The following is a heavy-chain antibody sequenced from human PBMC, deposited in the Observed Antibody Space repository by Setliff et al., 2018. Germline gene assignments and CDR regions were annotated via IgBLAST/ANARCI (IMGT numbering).Heavy chain of an antibody. V-gene: IGHV4-61*02. Sequence: PSETLSLTCAVSGGFITSGSYYWSWIRQPAGEGLEWIGRLHTSGTTVYNPSLKGRVTISADTSTNHFSLKLTSVTAADTAVYYCARDNTIVGATGYWGQGALVTVSS. CDR3: ARDNTIVGATGY. CDR1: GGFITSGSYY. CDR2: LHTSGTT. D-gene: IGHD1-26*01. J-gene: IGHJ4*02.